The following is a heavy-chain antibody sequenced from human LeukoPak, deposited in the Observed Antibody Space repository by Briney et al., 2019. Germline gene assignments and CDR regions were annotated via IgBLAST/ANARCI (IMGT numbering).Heavy chain of an antibody. J-gene: IGHJ5*02. V-gene: IGHV3-15*05. D-gene: IGHD6-19*01. CDR1: GFTFSNAW. CDR2: IKSKTDGGTT. CDR3: AKDSVEWLGRAATNWFDP. Sequence: GGSLRLSCAASGFTFSNAWMSWVRQAPGKGLEWVGRIKSKTDGGTTDYAAPVKGRFTISRDNSKNSLYLQMNSLRTEDTALYYCAKDSVEWLGRAATNWFDPWGQGTLVTVSS.